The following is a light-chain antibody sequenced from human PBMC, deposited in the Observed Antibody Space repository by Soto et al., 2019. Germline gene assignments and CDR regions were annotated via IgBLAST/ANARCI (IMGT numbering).Light chain of an antibody. CDR3: NSYTSSSTLLVV. Sequence: QSALTQPASVSGSPGQSITISCTGTNSAVGGYNYVSWYQQHPGKAPNLLIYDVTNRPSGVSNRFSGSKSGNTASLTISGLQAKDEADYYCNSYTSSSTLLVVFGGGTQLTVL. CDR2: DVT. J-gene: IGLJ2*01. CDR1: NSAVGGYNY. V-gene: IGLV2-14*01.